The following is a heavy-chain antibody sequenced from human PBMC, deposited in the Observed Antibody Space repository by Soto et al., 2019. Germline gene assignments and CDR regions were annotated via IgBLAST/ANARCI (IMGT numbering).Heavy chain of an antibody. Sequence: GVSLLLSCAASGFTFSSYAMSWGRQAPGKGLEWVSAISGSGGSTYYADSVKGRFTISRDNSKNTLYLQMNSLRAEDTAVYYCDKDPARAHPDSSSHGSPLTVSS. CDR3: DKDPARAHPDS. J-gene: IGHJ5*01. CDR1: GFTFSSYA. CDR2: ISGSGGST. V-gene: IGHV3-23*01.